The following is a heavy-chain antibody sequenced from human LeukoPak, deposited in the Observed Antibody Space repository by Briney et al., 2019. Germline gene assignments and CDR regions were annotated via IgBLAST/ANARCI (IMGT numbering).Heavy chain of an antibody. J-gene: IGHJ3*02. D-gene: IGHD1-1*01. CDR1: GFTFSSYG. V-gene: IGHV3-30*12. CDR2: ISYDGSNK. CDR3: AREIATGTTLLDAFDI. Sequence: GGSLRLSCAASGFTFSSYGMHWVRQAPGKGLEWVAIISYDGSNKYYADSVKGRFTISRDNSKNTLYLQMNSLRHEDTAVYYCAREIATGTTLLDAFDIWGQGTMVTVSS.